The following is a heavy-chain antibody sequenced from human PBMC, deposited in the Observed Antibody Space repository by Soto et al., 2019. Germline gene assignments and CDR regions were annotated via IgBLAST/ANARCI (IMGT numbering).Heavy chain of an antibody. J-gene: IGHJ3*02. V-gene: IGHV3-48*01. CDR3: VRDNQYGFDM. CDR1: GFTFNTFP. CDR2: ISSNSDAM. Sequence: EVQLVESGGGFVQPGGSLRLSYAASGFTFNTFPMNWIRLAPGKGLEWLSHISSNSDAMYYADSVKGRFTISRDNARKSLYLQMNSLIVDNTAVYYCVRDNQYGFDMWGQGTMVTVSS.